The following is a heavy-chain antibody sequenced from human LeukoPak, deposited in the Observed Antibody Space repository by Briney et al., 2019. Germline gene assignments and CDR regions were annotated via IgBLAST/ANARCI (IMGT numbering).Heavy chain of an antibody. CDR2: INHSGTT. CDR1: GLSINSAYY. Sequence: SETLSLTCTVSGLSINSAYYWGWIRQPPGKGKEWIGAINHSGTTYHNPSLKSRVTISVDTSNNQFSLRLSYVTAADTAVYYCARLPRSVFGVDYIDYWGQGTLVTVSS. CDR3: ARLPRSVFGVDYIDY. J-gene: IGHJ4*02. V-gene: IGHV4-38-2*02. D-gene: IGHD3-3*01.